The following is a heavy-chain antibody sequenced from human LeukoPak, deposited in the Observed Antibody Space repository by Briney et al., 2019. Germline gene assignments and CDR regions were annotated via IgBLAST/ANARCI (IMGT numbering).Heavy chain of an antibody. V-gene: IGHV3-7*01. CDR2: IKQDGTER. J-gene: IGHJ4*02. CDR1: GFTFTTYW. D-gene: IGHD3-10*01. CDR3: AKALNVAMVRGVITRDFDY. Sequence: GGSLRLSCAASGFTFTTYWMSWVRQAPGKGLEWVANIKQDGTERYYVDSVKGRFTISRDNSKNTLYLQMNSLRAEDTAVYYCAKALNVAMVRGVITRDFDYWGQGTLVTVSS.